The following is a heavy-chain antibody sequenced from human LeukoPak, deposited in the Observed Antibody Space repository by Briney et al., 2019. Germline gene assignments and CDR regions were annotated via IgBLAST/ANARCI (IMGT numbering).Heavy chain of an antibody. V-gene: IGHV4-30-4*01. D-gene: IGHD3-9*01. CDR2: IYYSGTT. Sequence: PSETLSLTCTVSGGSISSCDDYWSWFRQPPGKGLEWIGYIYYSGTTYYNPSLRSRVTISVDTSKNQFSLKLSSVTAADTAVYYCARHVWLQPFDYWGQGTLVTVSS. J-gene: IGHJ4*02. CDR3: ARHVWLQPFDY. CDR1: GGSISSCDDY.